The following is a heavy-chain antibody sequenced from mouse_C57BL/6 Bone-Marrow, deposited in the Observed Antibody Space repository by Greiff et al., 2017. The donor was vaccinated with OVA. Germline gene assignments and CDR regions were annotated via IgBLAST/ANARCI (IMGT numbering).Heavy chain of an antibody. J-gene: IGHJ4*01. CDR2: LDPENGDT. CDR3: TTWGAMDY. CDR1: VFNIKDDY. Sequence: EVQLQQSGAELVRPGASVKLSCTASVFNIKDDYMHWVKQRPEQGLEWIGWLDPENGDTEYASKFQGKATITADTSSNTAYLQLSSLTSEDTAVYYCTTWGAMDYWGQGTSVTVSS. V-gene: IGHV14-4*01.